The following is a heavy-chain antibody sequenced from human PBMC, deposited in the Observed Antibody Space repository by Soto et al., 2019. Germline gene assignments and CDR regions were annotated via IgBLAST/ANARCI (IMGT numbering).Heavy chain of an antibody. Sequence: GGSLRLSCAASGFTFSSYSMNWVRQAPGKGLEWVSYISSSSSTIYYADSVKGRFTISRDNAKNSLYLQMNSLRAEDTAVYYWECGEQWVGPATSDYWGQGTLVTVSS. CDR1: GFTFSSYS. J-gene: IGHJ4*02. D-gene: IGHD6-19*01. CDR3: ECGEQWVGPATSDY. CDR2: ISSSSSTI. V-gene: IGHV3-48*01.